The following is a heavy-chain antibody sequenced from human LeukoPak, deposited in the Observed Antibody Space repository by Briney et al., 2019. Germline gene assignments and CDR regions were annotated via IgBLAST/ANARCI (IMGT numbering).Heavy chain of an antibody. CDR1: GFTFSSYA. V-gene: IGHV3-23*01. CDR3: ARVDTLMDYYFDY. J-gene: IGHJ4*02. Sequence: GGSLRLSCAASGFTFSSYAMSWVRQAPGKGLEWVSAISGSGGSTYYADSVKGRFTISRDNSKNTLYLQMNSLRAEDTAVYYCARVDTLMDYYFDYWGQGTLVTVSS. D-gene: IGHD5-18*01. CDR2: ISGSGGST.